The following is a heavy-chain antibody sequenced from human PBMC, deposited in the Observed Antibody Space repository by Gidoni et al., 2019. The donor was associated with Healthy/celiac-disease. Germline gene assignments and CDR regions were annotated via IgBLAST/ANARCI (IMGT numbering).Heavy chain of an antibody. V-gene: IGHV3-74*01. J-gene: IGHJ6*03. CDR1: GFTFRSSW. Sequence: EVQLVESGGGLVQPGGSLRLSCAASGFTFRSSWMHWVRQDPGKGLVWVSRINSDGSITSYADSVKGRFTISRDNAKNTLYLQMNSLRAEDTAVYYCARRDIVVVPAAQAGNYYYYYYMDVWGKGTTVTVSS. D-gene: IGHD2-2*01. CDR2: INSDGSIT. CDR3: ARRDIVVVPAAQAGNYYYYYYMDV.